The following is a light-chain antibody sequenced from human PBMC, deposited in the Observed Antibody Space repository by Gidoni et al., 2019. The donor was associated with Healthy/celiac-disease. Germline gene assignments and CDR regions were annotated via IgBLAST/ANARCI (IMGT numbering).Light chain of an antibody. CDR2: AAS. CDR3: QQSYSTPLT. Sequence: IQMPQSPSSLSASVGDRVTITCRASQSISSYLNWYQQKQGKAHKLLIYAASSLQSGVPSRFSGSGTGTDFTITISSLQPEEFATYYCQQSYSTPLTFGGGTKVEIK. CDR1: QSISSY. J-gene: IGKJ4*01. V-gene: IGKV1-39*01.